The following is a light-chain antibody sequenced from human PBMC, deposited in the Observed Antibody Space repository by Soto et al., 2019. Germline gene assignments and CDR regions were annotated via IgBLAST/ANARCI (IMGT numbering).Light chain of an antibody. CDR3: HQYADSPQT. J-gene: IGKJ2*01. CDR1: QSVSSSF. V-gene: IGKV3-20*01. Sequence: VLTQSPGPLSLSPGERATLSCRASQSVSSSFLAWYQQKPGQAPRLLIHAASTGATGIPARFRGSGSGTDFTLTISSLEPEDSAVYFCHQYADSPQTFGQGTKVEIK. CDR2: AAS.